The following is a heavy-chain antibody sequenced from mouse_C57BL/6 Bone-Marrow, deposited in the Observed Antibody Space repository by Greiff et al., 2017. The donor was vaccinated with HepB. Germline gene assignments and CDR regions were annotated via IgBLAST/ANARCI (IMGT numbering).Heavy chain of an antibody. CDR3: ARRPPYYYGSSPWYFDV. J-gene: IGHJ1*03. D-gene: IGHD1-1*01. V-gene: IGHV5-6*02. CDR2: ISSGGSYT. Sequence: EVKLMESGGDLVKPGGSLKLSCAASGFTFSSYGMSWVRQTPDKRLEWVATISSGGSYTYYPDSVKGRFTISRDNAKNTLYLQMGSLKSEDTAMYYCARRPPYYYGSSPWYFDVWGTGTTVTVSS. CDR1: GFTFSSYG.